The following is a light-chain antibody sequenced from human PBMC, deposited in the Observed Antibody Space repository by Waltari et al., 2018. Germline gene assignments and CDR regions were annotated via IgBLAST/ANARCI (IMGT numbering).Light chain of an antibody. Sequence: EIVLTQSPGAMSLSPGGRATLSCRATQILTNNYLAWYQQKPGQAPGLLIFGASNRATGLPDRFTGSGSGTDFTLTIYGLGPEDSAVYYCQQYANSPLTFGGGATVAIK. CDR3: QQYANSPLT. CDR2: GAS. CDR1: QILTNNY. J-gene: IGKJ4*01. V-gene: IGKV3-20*01.